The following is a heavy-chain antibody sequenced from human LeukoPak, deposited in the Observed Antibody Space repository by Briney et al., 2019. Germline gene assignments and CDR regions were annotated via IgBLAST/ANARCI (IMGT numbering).Heavy chain of an antibody. D-gene: IGHD3-9*01. V-gene: IGHV3-23*01. CDR1: GFTFRDFS. J-gene: IGHJ4*02. CDR3: AKDRLYFGNDFGDY. CDR2: ISNGGDHT. Sequence: QPGGSLRLSCVASGFTFRDFSMSWVCQAPGKGLEWVSVISNGGDHTYYADSVEGRFAISRDNSKNTLYLQMNSLRTEDTAIYYCAKDRLYFGNDFGDYWGQGTLAAVSS.